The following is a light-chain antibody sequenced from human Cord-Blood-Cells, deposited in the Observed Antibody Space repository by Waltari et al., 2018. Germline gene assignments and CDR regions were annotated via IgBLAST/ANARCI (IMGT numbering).Light chain of an antibody. CDR2: EGS. CDR1: SSDVGSYNL. Sequence: QSALTQPASVSGSPGQSITLSCTGTSSDVGSYNLVSWYQQHPGKAPKLMIYEGSKRHSGVSNRFSGSKSGNTASLTISGLQAEDEADYYCCSYAGSSSWVFGGGTKLTVL. CDR3: CSYAGSSSWV. J-gene: IGLJ3*02. V-gene: IGLV2-23*01.